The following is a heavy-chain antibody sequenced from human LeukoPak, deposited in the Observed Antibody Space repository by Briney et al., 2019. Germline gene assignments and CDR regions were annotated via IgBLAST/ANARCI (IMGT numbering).Heavy chain of an antibody. J-gene: IGHJ4*02. CDR3: ARGGDYGEPS. V-gene: IGHV4-30-2*01. CDR1: GGSISSGGYS. CDR2: IYHSGST. Sequence: SQTLSLTCAVSGGSISSGGYSWSWIRQPPGKGLEWIGYIYHSGSTYYNPSLKSRVTISVDRSKNQFSLKLSSVTAADTAVYYCARGGDYGEPSWGQGTLVTVSS. D-gene: IGHD4-17*01.